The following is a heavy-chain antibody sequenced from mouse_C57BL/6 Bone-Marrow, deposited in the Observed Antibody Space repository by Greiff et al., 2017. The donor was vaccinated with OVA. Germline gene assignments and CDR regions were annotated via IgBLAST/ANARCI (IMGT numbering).Heavy chain of an antibody. J-gene: IGHJ3*01. CDR2: IDPSDSYT. CDR3: ARFDYGSSPAWLAY. Sequence: VQLQQPGAELVKPGASVTLSCKASGYTFTSYWMQWVKQRPGQGLEWIGEIDPSDSYTNYNQKFKGKATLTVDTSSSTAYMQLSSRTSEDSAVYYCARFDYGSSPAWLAYWGQGTLVTVSA. D-gene: IGHD1-1*01. CDR1: GYTFTSYW. V-gene: IGHV1-50*01.